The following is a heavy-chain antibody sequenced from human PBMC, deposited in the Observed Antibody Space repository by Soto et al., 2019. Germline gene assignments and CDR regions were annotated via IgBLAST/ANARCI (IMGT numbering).Heavy chain of an antibody. CDR1: GGTFRSYQ. D-gene: IGHD3-3*01. V-gene: IGHV4-34*01. J-gene: IGHJ5*02. Sequence: PEKRPHTNAVRGGTFRSYQWIGFRQTPGKGTEWIGEINHSGTTNYNPSLRSRITMSVDTSKKEFSLKLTSVTAADTAVYYCARGWRVDPWGQGSLVT. CDR3: ARGWRVDP. CDR2: INHSGTT.